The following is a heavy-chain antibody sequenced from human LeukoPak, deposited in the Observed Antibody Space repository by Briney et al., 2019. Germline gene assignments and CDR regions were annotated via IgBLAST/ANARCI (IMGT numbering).Heavy chain of an antibody. V-gene: IGHV4-34*01. CDR3: ARSPYYDYVWGSYRPYYFDY. CDR1: GGSFSGYY. D-gene: IGHD3-16*02. CDR2: INHSGST. Sequence: SETLSLTCAVYGGSFSGYYWSWIRQPPGKGLEWIGEINHSGSTNYNPSLKSRVTISVDTSKNQFSLKLSSVTAADTAAYYCARSPYYDYVWGSYRPYYFDYWGQGTLVTVSS. J-gene: IGHJ4*02.